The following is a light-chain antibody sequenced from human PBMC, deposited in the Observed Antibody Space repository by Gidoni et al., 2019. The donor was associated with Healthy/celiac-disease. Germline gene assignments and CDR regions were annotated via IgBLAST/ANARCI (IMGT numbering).Light chain of an antibody. Sequence: EIVLTQSPGTLSLSPGERATLSCRASQSVSSSYLAWYQQKPGKAPRLLIYGASSKATGVPDRFSGSGSGTDFTLTISRLEPEDFAAYYCQQYCSSPRTFGQGTKVEIK. V-gene: IGKV3-20*01. CDR1: QSVSSSY. J-gene: IGKJ1*01. CDR2: GAS. CDR3: QQYCSSPRT.